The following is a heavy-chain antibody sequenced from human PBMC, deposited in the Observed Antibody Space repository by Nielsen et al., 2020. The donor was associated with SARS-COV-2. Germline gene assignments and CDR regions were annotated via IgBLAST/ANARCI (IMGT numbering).Heavy chain of an antibody. V-gene: IGHV4-59*01. Sequence: GSLRLSCSVSGGPLSTYHWSWIRQPPGKGLEWIGHIYYTGSTSYNPSLKSRVTISVDTSKDQFSLQLTSVTAADTAIYYCAKNNMAAGGFDSWGQGTLVTVSS. D-gene: IGHD6-13*01. J-gene: IGHJ4*02. CDR2: IYYTGST. CDR3: AKNNMAAGGFDS. CDR1: GGPLSTYH.